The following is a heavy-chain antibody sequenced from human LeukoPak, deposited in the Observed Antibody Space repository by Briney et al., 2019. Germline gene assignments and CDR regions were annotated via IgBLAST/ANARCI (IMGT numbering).Heavy chain of an antibody. CDR2: ITGSGGNT. CDR3: VRGLDYFDY. J-gene: IGHJ4*02. Sequence: AGSLRLSCAASGFIFSNYAMGWGRQAPGKGLEWVSSITGSGGNTYYADSVKGRFTFSRDNSKNTLHLQMNSLRAEDTAVYYCVRGLDYFDYWGQGTLVTVSS. V-gene: IGHV3-23*01. D-gene: IGHD6-6*01. CDR1: GFIFSNYA.